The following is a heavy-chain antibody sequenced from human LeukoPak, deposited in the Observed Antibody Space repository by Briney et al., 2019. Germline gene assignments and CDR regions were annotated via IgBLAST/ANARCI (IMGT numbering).Heavy chain of an antibody. V-gene: IGHV3-48*03. J-gene: IGHJ4*02. CDR1: GFTFNHHG. Sequence: TGGSLRLSCAASGFTFNHHGMNWVRQAPGKGLEWVAYISDSGDSIYYADSVRGRFTISRDNAKNSLFLQMNSLRADDTGIYYCARVHIVGATPSDYWGQGTLVIVSS. CDR2: ISDSGDSI. CDR3: ARVHIVGATPSDY. D-gene: IGHD1-26*01.